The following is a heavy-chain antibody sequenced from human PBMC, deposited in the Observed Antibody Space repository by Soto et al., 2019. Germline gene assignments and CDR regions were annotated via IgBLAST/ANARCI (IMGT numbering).Heavy chain of an antibody. V-gene: IGHV3-23*01. CDR1: GFTFSSYA. Sequence: GGSLRLSCAASGFTFSSYAMSWVRQAPGKGLEWVSAISGSGGSTYYADSVKGRFTISRDNSKNTLYLQMNSLRAEDTAVYYCAKDRDGYSSIWCLEYWGQGTLVTVSS. CDR3: AKDRDGYSSIWCLEY. CDR2: ISGSGGST. D-gene: IGHD6-13*01. J-gene: IGHJ4*02.